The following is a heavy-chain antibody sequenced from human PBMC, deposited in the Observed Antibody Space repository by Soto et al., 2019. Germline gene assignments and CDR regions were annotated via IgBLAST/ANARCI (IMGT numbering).Heavy chain of an antibody. CDR1: GGSISSGGYY. J-gene: IGHJ5*02. V-gene: IGHV4-31*03. D-gene: IGHD3-3*02. CDR2: IYYSGST. Sequence: PSETLSLTCTVSGGSISSGGYYWSWIRQHPGKGLEWIGYIYYSGSTYYNPSLKSRVTISVDTSKNQFSLKLSSVTAADTAAYYCARDPFSHHPPFDPWGQGTLVTVSS. CDR3: ARDPFSHHPPFDP.